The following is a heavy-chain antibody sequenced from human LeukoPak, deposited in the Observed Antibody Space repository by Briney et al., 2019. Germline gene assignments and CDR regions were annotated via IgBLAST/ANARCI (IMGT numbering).Heavy chain of an antibody. CDR1: GFTFSSSA. Sequence: GGSLRLSCAASGFTFSSSAMSWVRQVPGKGLEWVSGISASGGSTSYADSVRGRFTISRDNSKNTLYVQMNSLRAEDTAVYYCAKGPDEDIVVVHWFDPWGQGTLVTVSS. CDR2: ISASGGST. V-gene: IGHV3-23*01. J-gene: IGHJ5*02. CDR3: AKGPDEDIVVVHWFDP. D-gene: IGHD2-2*01.